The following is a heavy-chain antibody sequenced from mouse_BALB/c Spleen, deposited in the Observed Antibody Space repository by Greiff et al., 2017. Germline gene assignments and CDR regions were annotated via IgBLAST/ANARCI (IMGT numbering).Heavy chain of an antibody. CDR1: GYTFTSYW. J-gene: IGHJ3*01. CDR2: IYPGDGDT. Sequence: VQLQQSGAELARPGASVKLSCKASGYTFTSYWMQWVKQRPGQGLEWIGAIYPGDGDTRYTQKFKGKATLTADKSSSTAYMQLSSLASEDSAVYYCASGEVWFAYWGQGTLVTVSA. CDR3: ASGEVWFAY. D-gene: IGHD2-14*01. V-gene: IGHV1-87*01.